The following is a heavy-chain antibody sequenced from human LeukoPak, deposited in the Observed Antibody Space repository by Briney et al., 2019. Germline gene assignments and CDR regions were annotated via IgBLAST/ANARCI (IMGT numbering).Heavy chain of an antibody. D-gene: IGHD6-25*01. CDR2: ISCHGGDK. CDR3: ARDLQGRPDY. J-gene: IGHJ4*02. Sequence: PGGSLRLSCAAAGFTFNNHAMHWVRQAPGKGLEWVAVISCHGGDKHYADSVKGRFTISRDNSKNTLDLQMNSLGGEDTAVYYCARDLQGRPDYWGQGTLVTVSS. CDR1: GFTFNNHA. V-gene: IGHV3-30*04.